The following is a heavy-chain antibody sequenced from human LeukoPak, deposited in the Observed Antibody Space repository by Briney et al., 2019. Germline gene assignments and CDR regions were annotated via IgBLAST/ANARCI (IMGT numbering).Heavy chain of an antibody. CDR2: ISYDGRNK. CDR1: GFTFSRYG. J-gene: IGHJ6*02. CDR3: VKDLGSAITSALALDV. Sequence: QAGGSLRLSCAASGFTFSRYGMHWVRQAPGKGLEWVTVISYDGRNKYYADSVKGRFTISRDNSKNTLYLQMNSLRAEDTAVYYCVKDLGSAITSALALDVWGQGTTVTVSS. D-gene: IGHD2-15*01. V-gene: IGHV3-30*18.